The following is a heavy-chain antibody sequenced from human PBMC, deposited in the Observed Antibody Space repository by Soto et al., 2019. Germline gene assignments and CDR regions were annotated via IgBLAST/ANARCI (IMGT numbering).Heavy chain of an antibody. Sequence: LSLTCTVSGGSISSGDYYWSWIRQPPGKGLEWIGYIYYSGSTYYNPSLKSRVTISVDTSKNQFPLKLSSVTAADTAVYYCARADSSSKFDYWGQGTLVTVSS. D-gene: IGHD6-6*01. CDR2: IYYSGST. V-gene: IGHV4-30-4*01. J-gene: IGHJ4*02. CDR3: ARADSSSKFDY. CDR1: GGSISSGDYY.